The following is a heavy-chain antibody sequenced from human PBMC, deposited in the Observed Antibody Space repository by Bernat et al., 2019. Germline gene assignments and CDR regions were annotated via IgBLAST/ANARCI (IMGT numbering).Heavy chain of an antibody. CDR1: GLTVSANY. CDR3: ARLGGSGSYEDY. CDR2: IYSGGST. V-gene: IGHV3-53*01. D-gene: IGHD1-26*01. J-gene: IGHJ4*02. Sequence: EVQLVESGGGLIQPGGSLRLSCAASGLTVSANYMSWVRQAPEKGLEWVSIIYSGGSTYYADSVKGRFTISRDNSKNTLYLQLNSLRAEDTAFYYCARLGGSGSYEDYWGQGTLVTVSS.